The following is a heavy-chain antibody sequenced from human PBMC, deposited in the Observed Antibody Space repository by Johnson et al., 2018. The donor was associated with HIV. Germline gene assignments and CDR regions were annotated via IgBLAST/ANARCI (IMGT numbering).Heavy chain of an antibody. V-gene: IGHV3-7*01. CDR3: ARSGPNWAFDF. CDR2: INRDGSDK. CDR1: GFTFSNHH. D-gene: IGHD1-1*01. J-gene: IGHJ3*01. Sequence: VQLVESGGGLVQPGGSLRLSCAASGFTFSNHHMTWVRQAPGKGLEWVANINRDGSDKYYVDSVKGRFTISRDNARNTMFVQMKSLRAEDTAVYYCARSGPNWAFDFWGQGTMVTVSS.